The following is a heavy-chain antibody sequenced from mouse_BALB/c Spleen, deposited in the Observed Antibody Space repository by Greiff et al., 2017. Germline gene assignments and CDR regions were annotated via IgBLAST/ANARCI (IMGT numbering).Heavy chain of an antibody. CDR3: ARGRGYYDYSWFAY. J-gene: IGHJ3*01. V-gene: IGHV8-12*01. CDR1: GFSLSTSGMG. Sequence: QVTLKVSGPGILQPSQTLSLTCSFSGFSLSTSGMGVSWIRQPSGKGLEWLAHIYWDDDKRYNPSLKSRLTISKDTSSNQVFLKITSVDTADTATYYCARGRGYYDYSWFAYWGQGTLVTVSA. CDR2: IYWDDDK. D-gene: IGHD2-4*01.